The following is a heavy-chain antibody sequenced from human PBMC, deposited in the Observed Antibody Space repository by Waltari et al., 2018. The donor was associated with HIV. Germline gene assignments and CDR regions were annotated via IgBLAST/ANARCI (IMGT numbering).Heavy chain of an antibody. D-gene: IGHD4-17*01. CDR2: IKQDGSEK. CDR1: GFTFSSYW. CDR3: ANQGGWDYGLGKSY. J-gene: IGHJ4*02. Sequence: EVQLVESGGGLVQPGGSLRLSCAASGFTFSSYWMSWVRQAPGKGLEWVANIKQDGSEKYYVDSVKGRFTISRDNAKNSLYLQMNSLRAEDTAVYYCANQGGWDYGLGKSYWGQGTLVTVSS. V-gene: IGHV3-7*01.